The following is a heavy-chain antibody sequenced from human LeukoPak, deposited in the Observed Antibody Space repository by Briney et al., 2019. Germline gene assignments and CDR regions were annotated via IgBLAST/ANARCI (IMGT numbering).Heavy chain of an antibody. CDR1: GFSVSDYY. CDR2: ISSSGSTI. CDR3: AELGITMIGGV. D-gene: IGHD3-10*02. V-gene: IGHV3-11*04. J-gene: IGHJ6*04. Sequence: GGSLRLSCAASGFSVSDYYMNWIRQAPGKGLEWISFISSSGSTIYYADSVKGRFTISRDTTKNSLYLQMNSLRAEDTAVYYCAELGITMIGGVWGKGTTVTISS.